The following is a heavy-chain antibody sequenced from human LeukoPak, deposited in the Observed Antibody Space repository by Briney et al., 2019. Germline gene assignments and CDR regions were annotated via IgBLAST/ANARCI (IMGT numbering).Heavy chain of an antibody. CDR3: GYCSGTSCYADFDY. J-gene: IGHJ4*02. V-gene: IGHV3-21*01. CDR1: GFTFSSYS. Sequence: PGGSLRLSCAASGFTFSSYSMNWVRQAPGKGLEWVSSISSSSSYIYYADSVKGRFTISRDNAKNSLYLQMNSLRAEDTAVYYCGYCSGTSCYADFDYWGQGTLVTVSS. D-gene: IGHD2-2*01. CDR2: ISSSSSYI.